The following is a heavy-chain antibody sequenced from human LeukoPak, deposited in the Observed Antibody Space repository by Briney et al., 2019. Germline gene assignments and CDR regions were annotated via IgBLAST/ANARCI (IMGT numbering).Heavy chain of an antibody. V-gene: IGHV4-59*01. CDR1: GASISSYY. J-gene: IGHJ6*03. CDR2: IYYNGNT. D-gene: IGHD5-18*01. CDR3: ARTTEGGYTYNYFYYYYMDV. Sequence: SETLSLTCTVSGASISSYYWSWIRQSPGKGLEWIGYIYYNGNTNYNPSLKGRVTISVDSSKNQFSLKLSSVTAADTAVYYCARTTEGGYTYNYFYYYYMDVWGKGTTVTISS.